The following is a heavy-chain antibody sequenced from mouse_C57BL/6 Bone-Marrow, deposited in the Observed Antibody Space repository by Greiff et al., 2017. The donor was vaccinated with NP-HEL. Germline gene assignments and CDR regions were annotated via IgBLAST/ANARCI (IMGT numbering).Heavy chain of an antibody. CDR1: GFSFNTYA. J-gene: IGHJ3*01. Sequence: EVKLVESGGGLVQPKGSLKLSCAASGFSFNTYAMNWVRPAPGKGLEWVARIRSKSNNYATYYADSVKDRFTISRDDSESMLYLQMNNLKTEDTAMYYCVRHGYGSSSPWFAYWGQGTLVTVSA. V-gene: IGHV10-1*01. CDR3: VRHGYGSSSPWFAY. D-gene: IGHD1-1*01. CDR2: IRSKSNNYAT.